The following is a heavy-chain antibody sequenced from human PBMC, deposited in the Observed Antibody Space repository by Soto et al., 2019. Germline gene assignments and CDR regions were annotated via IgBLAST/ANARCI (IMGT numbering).Heavy chain of an antibody. CDR3: ATRAYYYDSSGYFDY. D-gene: IGHD3-22*01. Sequence: EVQLLESGGGLVQPGGSLRLSCAASGFTFSSYAMSWVRQAPGKGLEWVSAISGSGGSTYYADSVKGRFTISRDNSKNTQYLQMNSLRAEDTAVYYCATRAYYYDSSGYFDYWGQGTLVTVSS. CDR1: GFTFSSYA. J-gene: IGHJ4*02. CDR2: ISGSGGST. V-gene: IGHV3-23*01.